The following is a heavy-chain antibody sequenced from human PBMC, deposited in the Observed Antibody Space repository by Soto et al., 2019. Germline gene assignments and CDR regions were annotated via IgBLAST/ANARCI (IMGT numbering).Heavy chain of an antibody. J-gene: IGHJ4*02. CDR1: GFTVSSNY. D-gene: IGHD2-15*01. V-gene: IGHV3-53*01. CDR2: IYSGGST. Sequence: EVQLVESGGGLIQPGGSLRLSCAASGFTVSSNYMSWVRQAPGKGLEWVSVIYSGGSTYYADSVKGRFTISRDNSKNTLYLQMNSLRAEDTAVYYWARDKKLSFFDYWGQGTLVTVSS. CDR3: ARDKKLSFFDY.